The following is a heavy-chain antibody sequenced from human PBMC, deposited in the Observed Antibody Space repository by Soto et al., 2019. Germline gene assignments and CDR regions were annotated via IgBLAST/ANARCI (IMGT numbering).Heavy chain of an antibody. D-gene: IGHD6-13*01. J-gene: IGHJ4*02. Sequence: EVQLLESGGGLVPPGVSLRPSCTASGFTFSSHAMTWVRQAPGKGLEWLSRRRDSGISIYYADSVKDRLTISRDNSKNALYLQIHTLRAEDKAVYYCAKVFSSRYAGFFDRWGQGTLVTVSS. CDR1: GFTFSSHA. CDR2: RRDSGISI. CDR3: AKVFSSRYAGFFDR. V-gene: IGHV3-23*01.